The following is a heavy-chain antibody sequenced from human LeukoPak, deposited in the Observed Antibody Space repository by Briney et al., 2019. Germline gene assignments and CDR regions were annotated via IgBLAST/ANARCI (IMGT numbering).Heavy chain of an antibody. CDR3: ATASPYCSGGRCYSDYYFDY. Sequence: GASXXVSCKASGYTFTSYYMHWVRQAPGQGLEWMGIINPSGGSTSYAQKFQGRVTMTRDTYTRKVYMELRRLRDEDTAVYYCATASPYCSGGRCYSDYYFDYWGQGTLVTVSS. V-gene: IGHV1-46*01. D-gene: IGHD2-15*01. CDR2: INPSGGST. CDR1: GYTFTSYY. J-gene: IGHJ4*02.